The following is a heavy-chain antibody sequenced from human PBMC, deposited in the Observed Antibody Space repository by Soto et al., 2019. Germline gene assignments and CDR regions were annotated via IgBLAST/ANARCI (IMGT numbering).Heavy chain of an antibody. D-gene: IGHD5-12*01. J-gene: IGHJ4*02. CDR1: GFTFSSYS. V-gene: IGHV3-21*01. Sequence: EGSLRLSCAASGFTFSSYSMNWVRQAPGKGLEWVSSISSSSYIYYADSVKGRFTISRDNAKNSLYLQMNSLRAEDTAVYYCARSSPRDGYNLTPDYWGQGTLVTVSS. CDR2: ISSSSYI. CDR3: ARSSPRDGYNLTPDY.